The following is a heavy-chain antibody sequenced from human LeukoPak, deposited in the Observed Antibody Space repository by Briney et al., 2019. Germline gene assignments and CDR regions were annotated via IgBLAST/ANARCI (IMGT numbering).Heavy chain of an antibody. J-gene: IGHJ4*02. D-gene: IGHD3-3*01. CDR1: GYTFTSYG. V-gene: IGHV1-18*01. CDR2: ISAYNGNT. Sequence: ASVKVSRKASGYTFTSYGISWVRQAPGQGLEWMGWISAYNGNTNYAQKLQGRVTMTTDTSTSTAYMELRSLRSDDTAVYYCARDEVTILSFDYWGQGTLVTVSS. CDR3: ARDEVTILSFDY.